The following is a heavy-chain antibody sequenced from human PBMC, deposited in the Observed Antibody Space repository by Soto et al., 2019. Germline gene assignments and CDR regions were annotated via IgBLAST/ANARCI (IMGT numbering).Heavy chain of an antibody. CDR1: GGSFSGYY. V-gene: IGHV4-34*01. CDR2: INHSGST. CDR3: ARGPGQQLVPGAFDY. D-gene: IGHD6-13*01. Sequence: QVQLQQWGAGLLKPSETLSLTCAVYGGSFSGYYWSWIRQPPGKGLEWIGEINHSGSTNYNPSLKSRVTISVDTSKNQFSLKLSSVTAADTAVYYCARGPGQQLVPGAFDYWGQGTLVTVS. J-gene: IGHJ4*02.